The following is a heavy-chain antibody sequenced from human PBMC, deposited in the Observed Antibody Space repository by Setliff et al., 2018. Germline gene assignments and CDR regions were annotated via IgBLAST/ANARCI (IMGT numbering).Heavy chain of an antibody. D-gene: IGHD2-15*01. V-gene: IGHV3-7*01. CDR1: GFTFSSYW. CDR3: AREVYCSGGRCYGQMPAALGH. CDR2: IKQDGSEK. Sequence: GGSLRLSCAASGFTFSSYWMSWVRQAPGKGLEWVANIKQDGSEKYYVDSVKGRFTISRDNAKNSLYLQMNSLRAEDTAVYYCAREVYCSGGRCYGQMPAALGHWGQGTLVTVSS. J-gene: IGHJ4*02.